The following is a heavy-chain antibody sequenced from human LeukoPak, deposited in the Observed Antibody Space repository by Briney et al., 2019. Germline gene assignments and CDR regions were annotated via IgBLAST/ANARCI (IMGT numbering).Heavy chain of an antibody. CDR3: VRGFDGTNAFDL. V-gene: IGHV3-30*03. D-gene: IGHD1-26*01. J-gene: IGHJ3*01. Sequence: GGSLRLSCAASGFTFSSYGMHWVRQAPGKGLEWVAVISYDGSNKYYADSVKGRFTISRDNDRNSVFLQMGSLRVEDTALYYCVRGFDGTNAFDLWGQGTMVTVSS. CDR2: ISYDGSNK. CDR1: GFTFSSYG.